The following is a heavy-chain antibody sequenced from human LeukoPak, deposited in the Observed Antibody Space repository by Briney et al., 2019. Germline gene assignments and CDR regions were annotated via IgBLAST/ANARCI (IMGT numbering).Heavy chain of an antibody. CDR1: GGSFSGYY. CDR2: INHSGST. Sequence: SETLSLTCAVYGGSFSGYYWSWIRQPPGKGLEWIGEINHSGSTNYNPSLKSRVTISVDTSKNQSSLKLSSVTAADTAVYYCARGRSRYYGSGSYNGNDYWGQGTLVTVSS. CDR3: ARGRSRYYGSGSYNGNDY. V-gene: IGHV4-34*01. J-gene: IGHJ4*02. D-gene: IGHD3-10*01.